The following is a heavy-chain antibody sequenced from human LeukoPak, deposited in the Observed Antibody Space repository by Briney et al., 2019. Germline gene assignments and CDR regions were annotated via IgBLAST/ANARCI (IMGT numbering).Heavy chain of an antibody. CDR3: ARLYSRNTLDY. D-gene: IGHD2-15*01. J-gene: IGHJ4*02. CDR1: GYTFTGYY. CDR2: INPNSGGT. V-gene: IGHV1-2*04. Sequence: ASVKVSCKASGYTFTGYYMHWVRQAPGQGLEWMGWINPNSGGTNYAQKFQGWVTMTTDTSTSTAYMDLRSLRSDDTAVYYCARLYSRNTLDYWGQGTLVTVSS.